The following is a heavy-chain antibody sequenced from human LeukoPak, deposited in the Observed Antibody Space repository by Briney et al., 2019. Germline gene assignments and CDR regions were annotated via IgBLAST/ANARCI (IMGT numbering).Heavy chain of an antibody. J-gene: IGHJ4*02. CDR1: GGSISSYY. CDR3: ARAPLRTAAGSGFDY. V-gene: IGHV4-59*01. D-gene: IGHD6-13*01. CDR2: IYYSGST. Sequence: SETLSLTCTVSGGSISSYYWSWIRQPPGKGLEWIGYIYYSGSTNYNPSLKSRVTISVDTSKNQFSLKLSSVTAADTVVYYCARAPLRTAAGSGFDYWGQGTLVTVSS.